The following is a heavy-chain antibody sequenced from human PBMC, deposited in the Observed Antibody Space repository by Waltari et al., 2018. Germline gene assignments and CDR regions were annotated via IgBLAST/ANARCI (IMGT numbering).Heavy chain of an antibody. CDR2: ISGPAHET. D-gene: IGHD1-1*01. CDR3: ANYGQLPSNGDY. V-gene: IGHV3-23*01. Sequence: EVRLLESGGALVQPGGSLGLSGAASGFPLGTCYMIWVRQAPGRGLEWVSTISGPAHETVYADSVKGRFTISRDNSKTTLYLQMNSLRVEDTAMYYCANYGQLPSNGDYWGQGTLVTVSS. CDR1: GFPLGTCY. J-gene: IGHJ4*02.